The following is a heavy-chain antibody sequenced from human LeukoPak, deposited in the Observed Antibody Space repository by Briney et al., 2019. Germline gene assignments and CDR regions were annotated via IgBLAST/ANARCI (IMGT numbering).Heavy chain of an antibody. Sequence: PGGSLRLSCAASGFSFSSYGMYWVRQAPGKGLEWVAFIRYDGSNKYYADSVKGRFTISRDNSKNTLYLQMNSLRAEDTAVYYCARMGCSGGSCYSGCYYYYMDVWGKGTTVTVSS. D-gene: IGHD2-15*01. CDR3: ARMGCSGGSCYSGCYYYYMDV. CDR2: IRYDGSNK. V-gene: IGHV3-30*02. CDR1: GFSFSSYG. J-gene: IGHJ6*03.